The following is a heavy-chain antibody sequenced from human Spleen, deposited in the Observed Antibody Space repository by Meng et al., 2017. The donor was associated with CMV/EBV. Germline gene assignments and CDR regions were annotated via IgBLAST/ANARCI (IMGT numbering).Heavy chain of an antibody. J-gene: IGHJ4*02. CDR2: INHSGST. V-gene: IGHV4-34*01. CDR1: GGSFSGYY. Sequence: SETLSLTCAVYGGSFSGYYWSWIRQPPGKGLEWIGEINHSGSTNYNPSLKSRVTISVDTSKNQFSLKLSSVTAADTVVYYCARGRMGIAVAGHYFDYWGQGTLVTVSS. D-gene: IGHD6-19*01. CDR3: ARGRMGIAVAGHYFDY.